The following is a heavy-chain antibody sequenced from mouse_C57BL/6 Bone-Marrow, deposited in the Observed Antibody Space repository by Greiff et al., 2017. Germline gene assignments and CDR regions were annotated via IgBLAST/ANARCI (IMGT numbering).Heavy chain of an antibody. D-gene: IGHD3-3*01. J-gene: IGHJ1*03. CDR1: EYDFPSHD. CDR2: INSDGGST. V-gene: IGHV5-2*03. Sequence: DVMLVESGGGLVQPGESLKLSCESNEYDFPSHDMSWVRKTPEKRLELVAAINSDGGSTYYPDTMERRFIISRDNTKKTLYLQMSSLRSEDAALYYCARRRAGAGYFDVWGTGTTVTVSS. CDR3: ARRRAGAGYFDV.